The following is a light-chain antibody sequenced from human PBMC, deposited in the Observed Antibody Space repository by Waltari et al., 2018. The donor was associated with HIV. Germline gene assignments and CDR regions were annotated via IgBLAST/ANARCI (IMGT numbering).Light chain of an antibody. Sequence: SYVVSQPPSVSVAPGKTAAIPCAGNNIGSKTVHWYQQKPGQAPVLVIYYDSDRPSGIPERFSDSSSRNTATLTISRVEAGDEADYYCQVWDSSTDHVIFGGGTKLTVL. V-gene: IGLV3-21*04. CDR1: NIGSKT. CDR2: YDS. J-gene: IGLJ2*01. CDR3: QVWDSSTDHVI.